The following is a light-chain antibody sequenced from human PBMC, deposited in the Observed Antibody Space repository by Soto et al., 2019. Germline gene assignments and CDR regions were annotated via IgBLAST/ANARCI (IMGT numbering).Light chain of an antibody. CDR2: GAS. J-gene: IGKJ5*01. V-gene: IGKV3-15*01. Sequence: EFVMTQSPATLSVSPGERATLSCRASESVSSNLAWYQQRPGQAPRLVIYGASTRATGIPDRFSGGGSGTEFTLTISSLQSEDFAVYYCQQYNSWPPITFGQVTRLEI. CDR3: QQYNSWPPIT. CDR1: ESVSSN.